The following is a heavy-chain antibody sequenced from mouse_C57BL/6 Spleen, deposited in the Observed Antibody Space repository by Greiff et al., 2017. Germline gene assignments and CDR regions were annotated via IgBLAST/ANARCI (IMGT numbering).Heavy chain of an antibody. CDR2: IRNKANGYTT. Sequence: DVKLVESGGGLVQPGGSLSLSCAASGFTFTDYYMSWVRQPPGKALEWLGFIRNKANGYTTEYSASVKGRFTISRDNSQSILYLQMTALRAEDSATYYCARSLDGYDNYFDYWGQGTTLTVSS. CDR1: GFTFTDYY. V-gene: IGHV7-3*01. CDR3: ARSLDGYDNYFDY. D-gene: IGHD2-2*01. J-gene: IGHJ2*01.